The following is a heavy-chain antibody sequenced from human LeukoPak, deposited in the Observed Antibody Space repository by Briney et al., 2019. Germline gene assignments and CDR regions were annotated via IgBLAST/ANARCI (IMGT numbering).Heavy chain of an antibody. Sequence: GGSLRLSCVASGFTFSSYEMNWVRQAPGKGLEWVSYISSSGSTIYYADSVKGRFTISRDNAKNSLYLQMNSLRAEDTAVYYCTRSPFYDILTGYYMGTYYFDYWGQGTLVTVSS. D-gene: IGHD3-9*01. CDR2: ISSSGSTI. CDR3: TRSPFYDILTGYYMGTYYFDY. V-gene: IGHV3-48*03. J-gene: IGHJ4*02. CDR1: GFTFSSYE.